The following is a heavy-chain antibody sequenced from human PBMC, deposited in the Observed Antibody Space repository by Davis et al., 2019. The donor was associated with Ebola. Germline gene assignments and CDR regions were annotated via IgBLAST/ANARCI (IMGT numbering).Heavy chain of an antibody. CDR2: ISAYNGHT. J-gene: IGHJ4*02. Sequence: AASVKVSCKASGYTFTTYGISWVRQAPGQGLEWMGWISAYNGHTNYAQKLQGRVTMTTDTSTSTAYMELRSLTSDDTALYYCARLAYDFWSGHDSWGQGTLVTVSS. V-gene: IGHV1-18*01. CDR3: ARLAYDFWSGHDS. D-gene: IGHD3-3*01. CDR1: GYTFTTYG.